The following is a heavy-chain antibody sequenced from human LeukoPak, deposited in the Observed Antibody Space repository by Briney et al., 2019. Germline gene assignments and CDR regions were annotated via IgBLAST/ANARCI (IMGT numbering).Heavy chain of an antibody. CDR3: ATRKLSTYYFDY. J-gene: IGHJ4*02. CDR1: RGSVSGGGFH. CDR2: IYSSGNT. Sequence: SETLSLTCTVSRGSVSGGGFHWGWIRHHPGKGLEWIGYIYSSGNTYYNPSLKSRVTISLDTSKNQFSLRLSSVTAADTAVYYCATRKLSTYYFDYWGQGTLVTVSS. D-gene: IGHD2/OR15-2a*01. V-gene: IGHV4-31*03.